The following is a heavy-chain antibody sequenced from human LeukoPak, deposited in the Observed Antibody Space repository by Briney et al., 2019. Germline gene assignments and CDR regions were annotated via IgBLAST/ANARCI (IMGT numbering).Heavy chain of an antibody. CDR2: ISASGTNT. Sequence: GGSLRLSCAASGFTFTSYAMSWVRQAPGKGLERVSLISASGTNTYYADSVKGRFTISRDNSKHTLSLQMNSLRAEDTAVYYCAKDVRVGGGGMDVWGQGTPVTVSS. CDR3: AKDVRVGGGGMDV. J-gene: IGHJ6*02. V-gene: IGHV3-23*01. CDR1: GFTFTSYA. D-gene: IGHD1-26*01.